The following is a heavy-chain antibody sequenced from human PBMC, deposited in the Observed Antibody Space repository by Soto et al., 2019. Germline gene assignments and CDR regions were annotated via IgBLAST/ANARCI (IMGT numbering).Heavy chain of an antibody. J-gene: IGHJ5*02. CDR1: GYTLTELS. V-gene: IGHV1-24*01. CDR3: ATQTYCSSTSCKGDWFDP. CDR2: FDPEDGET. Sequence: GASVKVSCKVSGYTLTELSMHWVRQAPGKGLEWMGGFDPEDGETIYAQKFQGRVTMTEDTSTDTAYMELSSLRSEDTAVYYCATQTYCSSTSCKGDWFDPWGQGTLVTV. D-gene: IGHD2-2*01.